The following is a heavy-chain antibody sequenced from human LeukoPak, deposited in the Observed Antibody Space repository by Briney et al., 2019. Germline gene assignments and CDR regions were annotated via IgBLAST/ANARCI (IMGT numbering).Heavy chain of an antibody. Sequence: PGGSLRLSCAASGFTFSSYAMSWVRQAPGKGLEWVSAISGSGGSTYYADSVKGRFTISRDNSKNTLYLQMNSLRSEDTAVYYCARDLRRGYDFWTPEYGMDVWGQGTTVTVSS. CDR2: ISGSGGST. CDR3: ARDLRRGYDFWTPEYGMDV. D-gene: IGHD3-3*01. V-gene: IGHV3-23*01. CDR1: GFTFSSYA. J-gene: IGHJ6*02.